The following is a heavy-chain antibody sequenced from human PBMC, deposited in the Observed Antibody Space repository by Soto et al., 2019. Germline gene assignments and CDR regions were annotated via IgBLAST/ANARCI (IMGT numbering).Heavy chain of an antibody. J-gene: IGHJ5*01. Sequence: QAHLVESGGGVVQPGRSLRLSCAASGFTFTSYGMHCVRQAPGTRLEWVAVISYDGGLQHYADSVKGRFTISRDNSKNMVLLQMNSLRAEDTAVYYCVSDRGYGHASVPYSRGQGTLVSVSS. CDR1: GFTFTSYG. CDR2: ISYDGGLQ. V-gene: IGHV3-30*03. CDR3: VSDRGYGHASVPYS. D-gene: IGHD5-18*01.